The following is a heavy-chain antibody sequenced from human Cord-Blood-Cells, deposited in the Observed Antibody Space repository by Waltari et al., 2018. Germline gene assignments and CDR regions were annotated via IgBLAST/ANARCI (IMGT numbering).Heavy chain of an antibody. J-gene: IGHJ4*02. CDR1: GFTFSSYS. CDR2: ISSSSRTI. V-gene: IGHV3-48*02. CDR3: ASHLTTVTTYYFDY. D-gene: IGHD4-4*01. Sequence: SLRLSCVASGFTFSSYSMNWVRQAPGKGLEWVSYISSSSRTIYYADSVKGRFTISRDNAKNSLYLQMNSLRDEDTAVYYCASHLTTVTTYYFDYWGQGTLVTVSS.